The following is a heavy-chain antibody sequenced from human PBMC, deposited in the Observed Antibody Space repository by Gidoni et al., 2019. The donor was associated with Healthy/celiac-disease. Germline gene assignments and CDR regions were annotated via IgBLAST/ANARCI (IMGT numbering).Heavy chain of an antibody. J-gene: IGHJ4*02. D-gene: IGHD6-6*01. CDR3: AKERSIAALPARGLLDY. Sequence: QVQLVESGGGVVQPGRSLRLSCAASGFPFSSYGMHGVCQAPGKGLEWVAVISYDGSNKDYADSLKGRFTISRDNSKNTLYLQMNSLRAEDTAVYYCAKERSIAALPARGLLDYWGQGTLVTVSS. CDR2: ISYDGSNK. V-gene: IGHV3-30*18. CDR1: GFPFSSYG.